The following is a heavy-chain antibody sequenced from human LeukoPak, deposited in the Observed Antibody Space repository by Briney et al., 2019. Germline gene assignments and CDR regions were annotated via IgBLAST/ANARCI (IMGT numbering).Heavy chain of an antibody. CDR3: AKYSMWVTEGAYFDY. CDR1: GFTVSSNY. D-gene: IGHD5-18*01. V-gene: IGHV3-23*01. Sequence: GGSLRLSCAASGFTVSSNYMSWVRQAPGKGLEWVSAISGSGGSTYYADSVKGRFTISRDNSKNTLYLQMNSLRAEDTAVYYCAKYSMWVTEGAYFDYWGQGTLVTVSS. J-gene: IGHJ4*02. CDR2: ISGSGGST.